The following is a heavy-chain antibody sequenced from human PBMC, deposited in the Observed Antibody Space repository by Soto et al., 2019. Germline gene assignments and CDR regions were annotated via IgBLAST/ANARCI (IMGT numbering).Heavy chain of an antibody. J-gene: IGHJ6*02. CDR2: IYYSGST. CDR3: ARVRALTQRGYCSSTSCYLPSGMDV. V-gene: IGHV4-31*03. D-gene: IGHD2-2*01. CDR1: GGSISSGGYY. Sequence: SETLSLTCTVSGGSISSGGYYWSWIRQHPGKGLEWIGYIYYSGSTYYNPSLKSRVTISVDTSKNQFSLKLSSVTAADTAVYYCARVRALTQRGYCSSTSCYLPSGMDVWGQGTTVTVSS.